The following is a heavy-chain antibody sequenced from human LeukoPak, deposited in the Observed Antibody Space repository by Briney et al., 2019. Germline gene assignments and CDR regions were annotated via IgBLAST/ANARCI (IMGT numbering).Heavy chain of an antibody. J-gene: IGHJ4*02. Sequence: GGSLRLSCAAYGFTFRGYGMGRVRQGPGCGREGVSAISGSGFRSHKADSVKVPFTIARDNSRNTVDLQMNNLRAQDTAIYHCAKAGYATCGFHCDFWGQGTLVTVSS. V-gene: IGHV3-23*01. CDR3: AKAGYATCGFHCDF. CDR2: ISGSGFRS. CDR1: GFTFRGYG. D-gene: IGHD2-21*01.